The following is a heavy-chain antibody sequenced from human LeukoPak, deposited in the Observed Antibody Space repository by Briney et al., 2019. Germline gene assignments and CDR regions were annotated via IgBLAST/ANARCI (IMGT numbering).Heavy chain of an antibody. CDR3: ARDPTPRYCSGGSCYTHYGMDV. D-gene: IGHD2-15*01. CDR2: ISSSSSYI. V-gene: IGHV3-21*01. CDR1: GFTFSSYT. J-gene: IGHJ6*02. Sequence: GGSLRLSCAASGFTFSSYTMNWVRQAPGKGLELVSSISSSSSYIYYADSVKGRLTISRDNAKNSLYLQMNSLRAEDTAVYYCARDPTPRYCSGGSCYTHYGMDVWGQGTTVTLSS.